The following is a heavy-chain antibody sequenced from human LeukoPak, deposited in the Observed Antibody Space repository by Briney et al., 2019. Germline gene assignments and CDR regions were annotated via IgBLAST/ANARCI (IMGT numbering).Heavy chain of an antibody. CDR2: INWRGDNT. Sequence: GGSLRLSCGASGFTFEDHGMTWVRHAPGQGLEWVSGINWRGDNTGYADSVKGRFTISRDNAKSSLYLQMSSLRVEDTALYYCARERTEAAGNPSDYWGQGALVTVSS. J-gene: IGHJ4*02. D-gene: IGHD6-13*01. CDR1: GFTFEDHG. V-gene: IGHV3-20*04. CDR3: ARERTEAAGNPSDY.